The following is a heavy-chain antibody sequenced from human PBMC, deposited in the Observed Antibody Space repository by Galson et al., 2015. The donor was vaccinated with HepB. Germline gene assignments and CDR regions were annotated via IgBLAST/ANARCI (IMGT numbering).Heavy chain of an antibody. CDR3: ARGRSSSSIDY. V-gene: IGHV4-59*01. Sequence: QVQLQASGPGLVKPSETLSLTCTVSGGSISSYYWSWIRQPPGKGLEWIGYIYYSGSTNYNPSLKSRVTISVDTSKNQFSLKLSSVTAAGTAVYYCARGRSSSSIDYWGQGTLVTVSS. J-gene: IGHJ4*02. D-gene: IGHD6-6*01. CDR2: IYYSGST. CDR1: GGSISSYY.